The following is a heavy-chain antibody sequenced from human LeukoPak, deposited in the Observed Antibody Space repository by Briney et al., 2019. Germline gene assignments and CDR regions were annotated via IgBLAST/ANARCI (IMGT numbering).Heavy chain of an antibody. CDR3: ARVGSSWYHFDY. CDR1: GGSINSSSYY. D-gene: IGHD6-13*01. CDR2: VYYSGST. V-gene: IGHV4-39*02. Sequence: SETLSLTCTVSGGSINSSSYYWGWIRQPPGKGLEWIGSVYYSGSTHYNPSLKSQVTISVDTSKNHFSLRLSSVTAADTAVYYCARVGSSWYHFDYWGQGTLVTVSS. J-gene: IGHJ4*02.